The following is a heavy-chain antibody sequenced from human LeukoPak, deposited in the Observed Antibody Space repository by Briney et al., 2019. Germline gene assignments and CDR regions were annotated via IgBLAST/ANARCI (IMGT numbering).Heavy chain of an antibody. D-gene: IGHD2-15*01. Sequence: SETLSLTCTVSGGSIRSYYWSWIRQPPGKGLEWIGYVYYSGSTKYNPSLKSRVTTSVDTSKNEFPLNLSSVTAADTAVYYCARDLSGSGSFPYGMDVWGKGTTVTVSS. V-gene: IGHV4-59*01. CDR3: ARDLSGSGSFPYGMDV. J-gene: IGHJ6*04. CDR2: VYYSGST. CDR1: GGSIRSYY.